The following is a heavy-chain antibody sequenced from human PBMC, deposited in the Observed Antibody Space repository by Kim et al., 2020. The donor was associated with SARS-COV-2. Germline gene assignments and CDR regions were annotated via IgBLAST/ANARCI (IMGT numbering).Heavy chain of an antibody. J-gene: IGHJ2*01. Sequence: SETLSLTCAVSGGSISSSNSWSWVRQPPGKGLEWIGEIYHSGSAYYTPSLKSRVTISADKSKNHFSLKLKSVTAADTAVYYCAGNYYDSSGYHSWYFDLWGRGTLVTVSS. CDR1: GGSISSSNS. D-gene: IGHD3-22*01. V-gene: IGHV4-4*02. CDR3: AGNYYDSSGYHSWYFDL. CDR2: IYHSGSA.